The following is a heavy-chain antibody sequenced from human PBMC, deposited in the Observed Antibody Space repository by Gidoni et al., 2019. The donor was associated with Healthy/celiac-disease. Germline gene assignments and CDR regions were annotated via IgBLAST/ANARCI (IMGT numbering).Heavy chain of an antibody. Sequence: EVQLLESGGGLVQPWGSLRISCADSGFTFSSYAMSWVRQSPGKGLEWFAAISGSGGSTYYADSVKGRFTITRDNSKNTLYLQMNSLRAEDTAVYYCAKGGYSGYDSSDYWGQGTLVTVSS. V-gene: IGHV3-23*01. CDR1: GFTFSSYA. J-gene: IGHJ4*02. CDR2: ISGSGGST. D-gene: IGHD5-12*01. CDR3: AKGGYSGYDSSDY.